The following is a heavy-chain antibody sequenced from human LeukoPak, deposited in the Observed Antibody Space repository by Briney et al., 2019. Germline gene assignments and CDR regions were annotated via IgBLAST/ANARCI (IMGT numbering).Heavy chain of an antibody. CDR3: ARGGVGATTYVWFDP. CDR1: GYTFTNYY. Sequence: ASVKVSCKASGYTFTNYYIHWVRQAPGQGLKCMGIINPSGGSTSYAQKFQGRVTMTRDMSTSTVYMGLSSLRSEDTAVYYCARGGVGATTYVWFDPWGQGTLVTVSS. V-gene: IGHV1-46*01. J-gene: IGHJ5*02. D-gene: IGHD1-26*01. CDR2: INPSGGST.